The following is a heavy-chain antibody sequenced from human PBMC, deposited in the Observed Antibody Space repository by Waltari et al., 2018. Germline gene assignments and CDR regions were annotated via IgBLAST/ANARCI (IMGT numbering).Heavy chain of an antibody. CDR3: AKDRSAGYGDYCFDF. CDR1: GFPFSSYA. J-gene: IGHJ4*02. D-gene: IGHD4-17*01. CDR2: IRNNGNNQ. V-gene: IGHV3-30*02. Sequence: QVQLVESRGGVVQPGGSLSLSCAASGFPFSSYAMPWVRQTPGKGLEWVAFIRNNGNNQWYAESVKGRFTISRDDSKNMLFLQMDSLRHEDTAVYYCAKDRSAGYGDYCFDFWGQGILVTVSS.